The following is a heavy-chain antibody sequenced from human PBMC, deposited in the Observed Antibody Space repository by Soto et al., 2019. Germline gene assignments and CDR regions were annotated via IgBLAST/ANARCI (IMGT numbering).Heavy chain of an antibody. CDR3: AKENTPDYGDYVDY. CDR2: ISGSGTST. D-gene: IGHD4-17*01. Sequence: GGSLRLSCAASGFTFSSYAMSWVRQAPGKGLKWISSISGSGTSTYYADSVKGRFTISRDNSKNTMYLQMNSLRAEDTALYFCAKENTPDYGDYVDYWGQGTLVTV. V-gene: IGHV3-23*01. CDR1: GFTFSSYA. J-gene: IGHJ4*02.